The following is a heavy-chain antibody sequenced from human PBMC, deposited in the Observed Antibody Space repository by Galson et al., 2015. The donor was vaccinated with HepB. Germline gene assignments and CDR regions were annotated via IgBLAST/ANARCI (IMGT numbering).Heavy chain of an antibody. J-gene: IGHJ4*02. CDR2: IIPILGTA. CDR3: ARGRDTARDYFDY. D-gene: IGHD5-18*01. Sequence: SVKVSCKASGGTFSSYAISWVRQAPGQGLEWMGGIIPILGTANYAQKFQGRVTITADESTSTAYMELSSLRSEDTAVYYCARGRDTARDYFDYCGQGTLVTGSS. V-gene: IGHV1-69*13. CDR1: GGTFSSYA.